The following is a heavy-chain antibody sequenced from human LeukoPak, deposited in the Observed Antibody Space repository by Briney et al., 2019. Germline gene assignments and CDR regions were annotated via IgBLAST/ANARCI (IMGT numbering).Heavy chain of an antibody. CDR2: IYYSGST. V-gene: IGHV4-59*08. CDR1: GGSISSYY. D-gene: IGHD6-13*01. Sequence: SSETLSLTCTVSGGSISSYYWSWIRQPPGKGLEWIGYIYYSGSTNYNPSLKSRVTISVDTSKNQFSLKLSSVTAADTAVYYCARHSSSFSYHSSSWNFEIMGFDYWGQGTLVTVSS. J-gene: IGHJ4*02. CDR3: ARHSSSFSYHSSSWNFEIMGFDY.